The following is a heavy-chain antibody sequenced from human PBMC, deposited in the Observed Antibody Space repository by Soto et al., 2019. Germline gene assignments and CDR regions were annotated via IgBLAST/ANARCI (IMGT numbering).Heavy chain of an antibody. J-gene: IGHJ1*01. V-gene: IGHV1-46*03. CDR1: GYTFTSYY. D-gene: IGHD6-19*01. Sequence: ASVKVSCKASGYTFTSYYMNWVRQAPGQGLVWMGIIDPGGGSTDYAQKFRGRITMTRDTSTSTVYMELSSLRSDDTAMYYCARRLAVAGHEYFQHWGQGTLVTVSS. CDR2: IDPGGGST. CDR3: ARRLAVAGHEYFQH.